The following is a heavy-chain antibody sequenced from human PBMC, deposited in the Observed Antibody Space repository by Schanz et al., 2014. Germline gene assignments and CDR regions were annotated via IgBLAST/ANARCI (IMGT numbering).Heavy chain of an antibody. D-gene: IGHD2-15*01. CDR3: VGGQNWFDP. CDR1: EFSFSSFG. CDR2: ISSSSSTI. J-gene: IGHJ5*02. V-gene: IGHV3-48*01. Sequence: EVQLVESGGGLVQPRGSLRLSCAASEFSFSSFGMNWVRQAPGKGLEWVSYISSSSSTIYYADSVKGRFTISRDNAKNSLYLQMNSLRAEDTGVYYCVGGQNWFDPWGQGTLVTVSS.